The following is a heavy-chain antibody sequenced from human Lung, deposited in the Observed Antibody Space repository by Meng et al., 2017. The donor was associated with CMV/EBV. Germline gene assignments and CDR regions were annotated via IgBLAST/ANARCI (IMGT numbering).Heavy chain of an antibody. CDR2: IIVVFGIA. Sequence: FSSPAFGWLRQAPGPWLEGMEGIIVVFGIANYAQKFPGRVTITADTSTNTVSMELSSLTSDDTAVYYCAKDSSEDAVLMTGTRWFDPWGQGTLVTVSS. CDR1: FSSPA. J-gene: IGHJ5*01. V-gene: IGHV1-69*17. D-gene: IGHD2-8*01. CDR3: AKDSSEDAVLMTGTRWFDP.